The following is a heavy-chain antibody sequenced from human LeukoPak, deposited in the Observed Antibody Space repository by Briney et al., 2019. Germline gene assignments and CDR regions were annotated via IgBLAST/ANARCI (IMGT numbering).Heavy chain of an antibody. CDR3: VSHSDPLTNYSFDY. CDR1: GFSVSSNY. CDR2: IYSGGNT. Sequence: GESLRLSCAASGFSVSSNYMSWVRQAPGKGLEWVSIIYSGGNTYYADSVRGRFTISRDSSKNTLSLQLSSLRADDTAVYYCVSHSDPLTNYSFDYWGQGTLVTVSS. V-gene: IGHV3-53*01. D-gene: IGHD3-9*01. J-gene: IGHJ4*02.